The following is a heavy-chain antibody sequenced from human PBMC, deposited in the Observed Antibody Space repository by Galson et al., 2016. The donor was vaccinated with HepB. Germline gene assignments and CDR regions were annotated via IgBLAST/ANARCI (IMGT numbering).Heavy chain of an antibody. D-gene: IGHD6-19*01. Sequence: SVKVSCKASGYTFTNKAIHWVRQAPGQRPEWMGYIYTVNGNTKYSQKFQGRVTITRDTFATKAYMERSSLRSEDTSVYYCERGGAGLDYWGQGALVTVSS. CDR2: IYTVNGNT. CDR1: GYTFTNKA. V-gene: IGHV1-3*04. CDR3: ERGGAGLDY. J-gene: IGHJ4*02.